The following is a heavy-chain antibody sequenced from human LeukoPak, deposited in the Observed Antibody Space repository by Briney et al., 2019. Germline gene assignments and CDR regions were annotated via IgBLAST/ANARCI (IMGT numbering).Heavy chain of an antibody. J-gene: IGHJ4*02. CDR2: IYYSGST. D-gene: IGHD3-10*02. V-gene: IGHV4-59*01. Sequence: SETLSLTCTVSGGSISSYYWSWIRQPPGKGLEWIGYIYYSGSTNYNPSLKSRVTISVDTSKNQFSLKLSSVTAADTAVYYCTTVRQPFGVLGNWGQGTLVTVSS. CDR3: TTVRQPFGVLGN. CDR1: GGSISSYY.